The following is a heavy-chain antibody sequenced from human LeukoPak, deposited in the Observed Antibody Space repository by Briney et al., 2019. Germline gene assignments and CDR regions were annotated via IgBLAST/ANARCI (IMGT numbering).Heavy chain of an antibody. J-gene: IGHJ2*01. CDR3: ARSVVTLYWYFDL. V-gene: IGHV4-59*01. Sequence: SETLSLTCTVSGGSISGYYYNWIRQPPGKGQEWIGYIYYSGSTNYNPSLKGRVTISLDTSKNQFSLKLSSVTTADTAVYYCARSVVTLYWYFDLWGRGTLVTVSS. CDR1: GGSISGYY. D-gene: IGHD4-23*01. CDR2: IYYSGST.